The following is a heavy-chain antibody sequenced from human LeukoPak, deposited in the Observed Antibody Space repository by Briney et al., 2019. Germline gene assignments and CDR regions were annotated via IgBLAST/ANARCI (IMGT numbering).Heavy chain of an antibody. CDR3: ARDRENHNLGVWYFDP. J-gene: IGHJ2*01. CDR2: IYYTGIT. CDR1: GGYISTYY. V-gene: IGHV4-59*01. D-gene: IGHD3-16*01. Sequence: SDSLSLTCTVSGGYISTYYGSWIRQHPGKGLEWIGYIYYTGITNYNPSLKSGVTLSVDTTKNQFSLKLTSVTAADTAVYYCARDRENHNLGVWYFDPWGLGTLVTVSS.